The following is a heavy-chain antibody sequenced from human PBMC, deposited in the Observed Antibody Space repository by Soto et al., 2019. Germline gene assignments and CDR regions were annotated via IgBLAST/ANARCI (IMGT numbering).Heavy chain of an antibody. CDR2: ISGSGEST. J-gene: IGHJ3*01. Sequence: EVQLLQSGGGLVQPGGSLRLSCAASGIIFTNYAMSWVRQAPGKGLEWVSAISGSGESTYYGDSVEGRFTISRDNSKNIVYLQLNSLRAEDTAVYHCAKEDDYVDYGNDAFDVWGQGTMVAVSS. CDR3: AKEDDYVDYGNDAFDV. D-gene: IGHD4-17*01. CDR1: GIIFTNYA. V-gene: IGHV3-23*01.